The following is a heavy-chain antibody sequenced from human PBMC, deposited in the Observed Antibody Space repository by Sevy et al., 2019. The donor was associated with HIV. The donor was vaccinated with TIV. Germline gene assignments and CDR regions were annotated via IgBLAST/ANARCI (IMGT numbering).Heavy chain of an antibody. J-gene: IGHJ4*02. CDR2: IKSKIEGETT. Sequence: GGSLRLSCAVSGFTFSNAWMNWVRQAPGTGLQWVGLIKSKIEGETTDYVAPVKGRFTISRDESTNTLYLQMNSLTTEDTGVYYCATAPGYYDSAPFDYWGPGTLVTVSS. CDR1: GFTFSNAW. V-gene: IGHV3-15*01. CDR3: ATAPGYYDSAPFDY. D-gene: IGHD3-22*01.